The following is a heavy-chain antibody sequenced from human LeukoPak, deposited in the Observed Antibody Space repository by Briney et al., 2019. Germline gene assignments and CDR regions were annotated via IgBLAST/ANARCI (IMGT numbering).Heavy chain of an antibody. J-gene: IGHJ4*02. CDR2: ISSSSSYI. Sequence: GGSLRLSCTASGLTFSSYSMNWVRQAPGKGLEWVSSISSSSSYIYQTDSVEGRFTISRDNAKNSLYLQMNSLRAEDTAVYYCAKDSDLHCSGGSCTNFDYWGQGTLVTVSS. V-gene: IGHV3-21*01. CDR1: GLTFSSYS. CDR3: AKDSDLHCSGGSCTNFDY. D-gene: IGHD2-15*01.